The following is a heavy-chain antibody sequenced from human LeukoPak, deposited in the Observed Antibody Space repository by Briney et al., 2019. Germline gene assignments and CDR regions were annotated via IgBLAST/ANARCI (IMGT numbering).Heavy chain of an antibody. CDR1: GGSISSGGYY. V-gene: IGHV4-31*03. Sequence: SETLSLTCTVSGGSISSGGYYWSWIRQHPGKGLEWIGYIYYSGSTYYNPSLKSRVTISVDTSKNQFSLKLSSVTAADTAVYYCATETTVTAFGFDPWGQGTLVTVSS. J-gene: IGHJ5*02. CDR2: IYYSGST. D-gene: IGHD4-17*01. CDR3: ATETTVTAFGFDP.